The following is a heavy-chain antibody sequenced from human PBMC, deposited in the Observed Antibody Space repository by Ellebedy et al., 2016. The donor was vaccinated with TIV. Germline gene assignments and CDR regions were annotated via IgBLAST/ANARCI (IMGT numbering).Heavy chain of an antibody. CDR1: GGSFSGYY. V-gene: IGHV4-34*01. CDR2: INHSGST. J-gene: IGHJ5*02. D-gene: IGHD3-10*01. CDR3: ARGRITMVRGAGAWFNP. Sequence: GSLRLSXAVYGGSFSGYYWSWIRQPPGKGLEWIGEINHSGSTNYNPSLKSRVTISVDTSKNQFSLKLSSVTAADTAVYYCARGRITMVRGAGAWFNPWGQGTLVTVSS.